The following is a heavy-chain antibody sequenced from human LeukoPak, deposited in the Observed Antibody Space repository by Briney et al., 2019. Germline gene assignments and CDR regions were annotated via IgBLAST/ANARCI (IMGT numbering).Heavy chain of an antibody. J-gene: IGHJ3*02. CDR2: ISGGGAKR. CDR1: GFTFDNYA. CDR3: ATCSAGYYNDAFDI. D-gene: IGHD3-10*01. Sequence: GGSLRPSCAASGFTFDNYAMNWVRQAPGKGLEWVSYISGGGAKRHYSDSVKGRFTISRDNPKNTLYLQINNLRAEDTAMYYCATCSAGYYNDAFDIWGRGTMVTVSS. V-gene: IGHV3-23*01.